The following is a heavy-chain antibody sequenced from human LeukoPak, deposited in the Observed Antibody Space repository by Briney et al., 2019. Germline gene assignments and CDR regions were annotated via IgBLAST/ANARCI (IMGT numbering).Heavy chain of an antibody. D-gene: IGHD3-10*01. CDR2: INHSGST. J-gene: IGHJ6*03. V-gene: IGHV4-34*01. Sequence: SETLSLTCAVYGGSFSGYYWSWIRQPPGKGLEWIGEINHSGSTNYNPSLKSRVTISVDTSKNQFSLKLSSVTAADTAVYYCAREGGYYYGSGSYYTPRYYYYMDVWGKGTTVTVSS. CDR1: GGSFSGYY. CDR3: AREGGYYYGSGSYYTPRYYYYMDV.